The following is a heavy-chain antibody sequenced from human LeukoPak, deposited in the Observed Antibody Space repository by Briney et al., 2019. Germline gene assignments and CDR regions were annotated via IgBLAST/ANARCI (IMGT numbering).Heavy chain of an antibody. CDR2: ISSRGDTI. V-gene: IGHV3-48*02. D-gene: IGHD6-19*01. Sequence: GGSLRLSCAASGFTFSTYSMNWVRQAPGKGLEWVSYISSRGDTIYYSDSVKGRFTISRDNAKNSLYLQMNSLRDEDTAVYYCAREWLWLVDYWGQGTLVTVSS. CDR1: GFTFSTYS. CDR3: AREWLWLVDY. J-gene: IGHJ4*02.